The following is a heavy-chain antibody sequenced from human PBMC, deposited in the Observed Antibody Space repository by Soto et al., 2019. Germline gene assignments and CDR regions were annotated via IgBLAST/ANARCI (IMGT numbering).Heavy chain of an antibody. J-gene: IGHJ6*02. D-gene: IGHD3-3*01. CDR1: GGTFSSYA. CDR2: IIPIFGTA. Sequence: QVQLVQSGAEVKKPGSSVKVSCKASGGTFSSYAISWVRQAPGQGLEWMGGIIPIFGTANYAQKFQGRVTITADESTSTAYMELSRLRSEDTAVYYCARPPTYYDFWSGSYYYYYGMDVWGQGTTVTVSS. CDR3: ARPPTYYDFWSGSYYYYYGMDV. V-gene: IGHV1-69*12.